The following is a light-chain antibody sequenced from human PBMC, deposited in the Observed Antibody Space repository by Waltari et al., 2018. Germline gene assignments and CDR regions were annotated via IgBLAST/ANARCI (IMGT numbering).Light chain of an antibody. CDR2: EVS. J-gene: IGLJ3*02. V-gene: IGLV2-14*01. Sequence: QSALTQPASVSGSPGQSITISCTGPSSHAGGYKYVPWYQQHPGKVPKVIIYEVSNRPSGVSNRFSGSKSGNTASLTISGLQAEDEADYYCSSFTTSYTRLFGGGTKLTVL. CDR1: SSHAGGYKY. CDR3: SSFTTSYTRL.